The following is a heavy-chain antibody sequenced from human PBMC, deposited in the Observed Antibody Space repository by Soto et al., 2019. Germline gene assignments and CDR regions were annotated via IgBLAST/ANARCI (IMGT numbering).Heavy chain of an antibody. CDR2: ISAYNGNT. V-gene: IGHV1-18*01. D-gene: IGHD1-26*01. CDR1: GYTFTSYG. CDR3: AKGYFGGSYYFDY. Sequence: ASVKVSCKASGYTFTSYGISWVRQAPGQGLEWMGWISAYNGNTNYAQKPQGRVTMTTDTSTSTAYMELRSLRAEDTAVYYCAKGYFGGSYYFDYWGQGTLVTVSS. J-gene: IGHJ4*02.